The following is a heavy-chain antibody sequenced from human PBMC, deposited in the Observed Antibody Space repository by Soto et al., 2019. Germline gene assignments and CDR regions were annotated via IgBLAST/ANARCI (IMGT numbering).Heavy chain of an antibody. CDR3: ATDCSSTSCYVY. D-gene: IGHD2-2*01. J-gene: IGHJ4*02. Sequence: QVQLVQSGAEVKKPGSSVKVSCKASGGTFSSYTISWVRQAPGQGLEWMGRIIPILGIANYAQKFQGRVTITADKSTSTAYMELSSLRSEDTAVYYCATDCSSTSCYVYWGQGTLVTVSS. CDR2: IIPILGIA. CDR1: GGTFSSYT. V-gene: IGHV1-69*08.